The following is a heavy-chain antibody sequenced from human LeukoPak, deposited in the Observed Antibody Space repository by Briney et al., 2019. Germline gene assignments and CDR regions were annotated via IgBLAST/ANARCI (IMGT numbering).Heavy chain of an antibody. D-gene: IGHD1-1*01. J-gene: IGHJ4*02. CDR1: GFTFSSYA. CDR3: AKRKLERQYYFDY. Sequence: PGGSLRLSCAASGFTFSSYAMHWVRQAPGKGLEWVSAINGSGSSTYYADSVKGRFTISRDNSKNTLYLQMNSLRDEDTAVYYCAKRKLERQYYFDYWGQGTLVTVSS. V-gene: IGHV3-23*01. CDR2: INGSGSST.